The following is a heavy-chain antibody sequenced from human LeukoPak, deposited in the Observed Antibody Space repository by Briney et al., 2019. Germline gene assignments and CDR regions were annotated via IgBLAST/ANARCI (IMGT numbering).Heavy chain of an antibody. CDR1: GYSFTSYW. CDR2: IYPGDSDT. CDR3: ARHQPGLLGSSGWSDAFDI. Sequence: GESLKISCKGSGYSFTSYWIGWVRQMPGKGLEWMGIIYPGDSDTRYSPSFQGQVTISADKSISTAYLQWSSLKASDTAMYYCARHQPGLLGSSGWSDAFDIWGQGTMVTVSS. J-gene: IGHJ3*02. D-gene: IGHD6-19*01. V-gene: IGHV5-51*01.